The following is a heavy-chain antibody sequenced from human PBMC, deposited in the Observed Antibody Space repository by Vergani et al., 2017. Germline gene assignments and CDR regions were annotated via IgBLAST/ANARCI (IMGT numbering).Heavy chain of an antibody. CDR1: GGSISSSSYY. CDR2: IYYSGST. CDR3: ARPEGYSSGWYGGVDY. J-gene: IGHJ4*02. Sequence: QLQLQESGPGLVKPSETLSLTCTVSGGSISSSSYYWGWIRQPPGKGLEWIGSIYYSGSTYYNPSLKSRVTIAVDTSKNQFSLKLSSVTAADTAVYYCARPEGYSSGWYGGVDYWGQGTLVTVSS. D-gene: IGHD6-19*01. V-gene: IGHV4-39*07.